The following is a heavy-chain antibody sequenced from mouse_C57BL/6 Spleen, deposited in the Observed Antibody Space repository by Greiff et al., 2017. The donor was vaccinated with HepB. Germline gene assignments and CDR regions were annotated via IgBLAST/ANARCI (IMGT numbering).Heavy chain of an antibody. D-gene: IGHD2-4*01. J-gene: IGHJ2*01. CDR3: AREGYDYDFDY. CDR1: GFTFSDYG. V-gene: IGHV5-17*01. Sequence: EVMLVESGGGLVKPGGSLKLSCAASGFTFSDYGMHWVRQAPEKGLEWVAYISSGSSTIYYADTVKDRFTISRDNAKNTLFLQMTSLKSEDTAMYYCAREGYDYDFDYWGQGTTLTVSS. CDR2: ISSGSSTI.